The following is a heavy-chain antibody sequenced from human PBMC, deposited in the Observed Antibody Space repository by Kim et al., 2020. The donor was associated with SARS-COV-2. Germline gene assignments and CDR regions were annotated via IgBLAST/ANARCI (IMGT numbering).Heavy chain of an antibody. J-gene: IGHJ6*02. CDR3: AKTMAKLGYYYYYGMDV. CDR1: GFTFSSYA. D-gene: IGHD5-12*01. Sequence: GGSLRLSCAASGFTFSSYAMSWVRQAPGKGLEWVSAISGSGGSTYYADSVKGRFTISRDNSKNTLYLQMNSLRAEDTAVYYCAKTMAKLGYYYYYGMDVWGQGTTVTVSS. V-gene: IGHV3-23*01. CDR2: ISGSGGST.